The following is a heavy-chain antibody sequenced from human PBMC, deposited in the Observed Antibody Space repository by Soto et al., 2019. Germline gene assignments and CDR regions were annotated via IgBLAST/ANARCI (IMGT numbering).Heavy chain of an antibody. CDR2: IYYSGST. CDR3: ARLTWLQLWRPTYFDY. CDR1: GGSIGTYY. Sequence: SETLSLTCTVSGGSIGTYYWSWIRQPPGKGLEWIGYIYYSGSTNYNPSLKRRVSMSVDTSKNQFSLKLSSVTAADTAVYYCARLTWLQLWRPTYFDYWAQGTLVTVS. D-gene: IGHD5-18*01. V-gene: IGHV4-59*08. J-gene: IGHJ4*02.